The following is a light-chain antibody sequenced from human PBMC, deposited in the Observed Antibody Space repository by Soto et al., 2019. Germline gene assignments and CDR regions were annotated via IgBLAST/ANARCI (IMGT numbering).Light chain of an antibody. CDR2: GAS. J-gene: IGKJ5*01. CDR1: QTVTNRY. V-gene: IGKV3-20*01. Sequence: EIVLTQSPGTLSLSPGERATLSCMASQTVTNRYLGWYQQKPGQAPRLLFFGASSRGTGIPDRFSGSGSGTDFTLTISRLEPEDFAVYYCQQYGSSPITFGQGTRLEIK. CDR3: QQYGSSPIT.